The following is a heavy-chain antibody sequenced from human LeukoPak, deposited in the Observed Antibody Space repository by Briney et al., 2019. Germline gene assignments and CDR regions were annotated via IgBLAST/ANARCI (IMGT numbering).Heavy chain of an antibody. CDR3: ASGRFGELSFDY. V-gene: IGHV1-18*01. CDR1: GYTFTSYG. J-gene: IGHJ4*02. Sequence: ASVKVSCXASGYTFTSYGISWVRLAPGQGLEWMGWISAYNGNTNYAQKLQGRVTMTTDTSTSTAYMELRSLRSDDTAVYYCASGRFGELSFDYWGQGTLVTVSS. D-gene: IGHD3-10*01. CDR2: ISAYNGNT.